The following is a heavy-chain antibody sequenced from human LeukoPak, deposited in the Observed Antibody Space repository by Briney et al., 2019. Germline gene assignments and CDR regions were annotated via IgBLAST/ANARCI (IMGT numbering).Heavy chain of an antibody. V-gene: IGHV3-23*01. J-gene: IGHJ4*02. Sequence: GGSLRLSCAASGFTFSSYAISWVRQAPGKGLEWVSAISGSGGSTYYADSVKGRFTISRDNSKNTLYVQMNSLRAEDTAVYYCAKSPRYCSGGSCYGGYFDYWGQGTLVTVSS. CDR2: ISGSGGST. D-gene: IGHD2-15*01. CDR3: AKSPRYCSGGSCYGGYFDY. CDR1: GFTFSSYA.